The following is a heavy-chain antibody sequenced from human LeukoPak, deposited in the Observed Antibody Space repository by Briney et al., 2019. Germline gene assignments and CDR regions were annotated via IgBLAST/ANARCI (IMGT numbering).Heavy chain of an antibody. CDR3: ARGRSGYYGSGSQIDY. Sequence: PSETLSLTCAVYGGSFSGYYWSWLRQPPGKGLEWIGEINHSGSTNYNPSLKSRVTISVDTSKNQFSLKLSSVTAADTAVYYCARGRSGYYGSGSQIDYWGQGTLVTVSS. J-gene: IGHJ4*02. D-gene: IGHD3-10*01. CDR2: INHSGST. CDR1: GGSFSGYY. V-gene: IGHV4-34*01.